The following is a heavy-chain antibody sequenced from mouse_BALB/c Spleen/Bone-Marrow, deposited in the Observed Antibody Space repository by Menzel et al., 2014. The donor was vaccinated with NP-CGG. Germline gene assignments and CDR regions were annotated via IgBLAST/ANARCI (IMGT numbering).Heavy chain of an antibody. CDR1: GFDFSRYW. D-gene: IGHD2-3*01. V-gene: IGHV4-1*02. Sequence: DVHLVESGGGLVQPGGSLKLSCAASGFDFSRYWMSWVRQAPGKGLQWIGEINPESNTINYTPSLKDKFIISRDNAKNTLYLQMSKVRSGDTALYCCARLGYYGWFAYWGQGTLVTVSA. CDR3: ARLGYYGWFAY. J-gene: IGHJ3*01. CDR2: INPESNTI.